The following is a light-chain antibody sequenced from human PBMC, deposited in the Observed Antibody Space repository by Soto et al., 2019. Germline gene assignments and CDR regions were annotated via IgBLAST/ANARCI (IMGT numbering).Light chain of an antibody. CDR2: WAS. CDR3: QQYYTTPRT. CDR1: QSLLSSSKSKNH. V-gene: IGKV4-1*01. Sequence: DIVMTQSPDSLAVSLGERATINCKSSQSLLSSSKSKNHLAWYQQKSGQPPKLLIYWASTRETGVPDRFSGSGSGTDIALTMSSLQAKDVAVYYCQQYYTTPRTFGQGTRVQIK. J-gene: IGKJ1*01.